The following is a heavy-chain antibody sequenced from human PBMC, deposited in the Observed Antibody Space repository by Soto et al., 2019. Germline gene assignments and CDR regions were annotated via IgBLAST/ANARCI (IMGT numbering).Heavy chain of an antibody. V-gene: IGHV4-4*02. CDR2: IYHSGST. D-gene: IGHD3-10*02. CDR3: ASVRGQYYYGMDV. Sequence: ASETLSLTCAVSGGSISSSNWWSWVRQPPGKGLEWIGEIYHSGSTNYNPSLKSRVTISVDKSKNQFSLKLSSVTAADTAVYYCASVRGQYYYGMDVWGQGTTVTVSS. CDR1: GGSISSSNW. J-gene: IGHJ6*02.